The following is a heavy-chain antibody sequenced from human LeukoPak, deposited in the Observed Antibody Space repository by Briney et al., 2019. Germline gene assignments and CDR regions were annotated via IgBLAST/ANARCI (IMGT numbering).Heavy chain of an antibody. D-gene: IGHD3-3*01. CDR3: AKAPLRFLEWLPDNWFDP. CDR2: ISGSGGST. V-gene: IGHV3-23*01. Sequence: GGSLRLSCAASGFTFSSYAMSWVRQAPGKGLEWVSAISGSGGSTYYADSVKGRFTISRDNSKNTLYLQMNSLRAEDTAVYYCAKAPLRFLEWLPDNWFDPWGQGTLVTVSS. J-gene: IGHJ5*02. CDR1: GFTFSSYA.